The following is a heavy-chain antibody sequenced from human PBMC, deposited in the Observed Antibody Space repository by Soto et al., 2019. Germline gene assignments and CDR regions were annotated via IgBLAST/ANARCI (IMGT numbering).Heavy chain of an antibody. D-gene: IGHD3-10*01. J-gene: IGHJ4*02. CDR2: VNPILRMS. Sequence: QVQLVQSGAEVKRPGSSVKVSCKASGDTFSFYSINWVRQAPGLGLEWMGRVNPILRMSNYAQRFKGRVTMTADKSTSTAYMELSGLISEDTAMYYCATSYGSGYRAFDYWGQGALVTVSS. V-gene: IGHV1-69*04. CDR3: ATSYGSGYRAFDY. CDR1: GDTFSFYS.